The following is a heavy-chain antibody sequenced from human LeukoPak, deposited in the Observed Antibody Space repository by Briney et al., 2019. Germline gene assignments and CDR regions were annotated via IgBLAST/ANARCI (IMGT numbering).Heavy chain of an antibody. J-gene: IGHJ4*02. Sequence: QAGGSLRLSCAASGFTFSSYAMHWVRQAPGKGLEWVALISYDGNTKCYADSVKGRFTISRDNSKNTLYLQMSSLRAEDTAVYYCVKPYDSSGFVFDYWGQGTLVTVSS. D-gene: IGHD3-22*01. CDR3: VKPYDSSGFVFDY. V-gene: IGHV3-30*14. CDR1: GFTFSSYA. CDR2: ISYDGNTK.